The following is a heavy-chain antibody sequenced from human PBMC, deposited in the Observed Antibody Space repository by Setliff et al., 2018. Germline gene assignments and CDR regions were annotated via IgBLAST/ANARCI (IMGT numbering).Heavy chain of an antibody. CDR1: AGSLSSSSYY. Sequence: PSETLSLTCTVAAGSLSSSSYYWGWIRQPPGKGLEWIGSIYYSGSTYYNPSLKSRVTISVDTSKNQFSLKLSSVTAADTAVYDCARVAQYSISSFYCYYYGMDVWGQGTTVTVSS. CDR3: ARVAQYSISSFYCYYYGMDV. CDR2: IYYSGST. D-gene: IGHD6-6*01. J-gene: IGHJ6*02. V-gene: IGHV4-39*07.